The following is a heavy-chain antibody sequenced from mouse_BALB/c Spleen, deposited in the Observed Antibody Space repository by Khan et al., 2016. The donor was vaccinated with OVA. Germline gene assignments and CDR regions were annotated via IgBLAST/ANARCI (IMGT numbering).Heavy chain of an antibody. V-gene: IGHV1-4*01. CDR2: FNPRSGYT. CDR1: GYTFTSHT. J-gene: IGHJ4*01. CDR3: ARRTTEYALDY. D-gene: IGHD2-14*01. Sequence: QVQLQQSGAELARPGASVKMSCKASGYTFTSHTMHWVKQRPGQGLEWMGYFNPRSGYTQYNQKFNDKATLTADISSSTAYMQLSSLTSEDSAVYYCARRTTEYALDYWGQGTSVTVSS.